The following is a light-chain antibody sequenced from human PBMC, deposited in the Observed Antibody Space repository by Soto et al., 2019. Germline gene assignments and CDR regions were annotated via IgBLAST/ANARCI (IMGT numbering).Light chain of an antibody. CDR3: QQYNSYSPET. CDR2: DAS. Sequence: DIQMTQFPSTLFASVGDRVTITCRTSQSISRWLAWYQQKPGKAPKLLIYDASNLEKGVPSRFSGRGSGTEFTLTISSLQPDDFATYFCQQYNSYSPETFGQGTKVEI. CDR1: QSISRW. V-gene: IGKV1-5*01. J-gene: IGKJ1*01.